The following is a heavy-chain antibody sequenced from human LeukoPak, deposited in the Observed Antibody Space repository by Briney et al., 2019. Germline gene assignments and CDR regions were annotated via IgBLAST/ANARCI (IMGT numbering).Heavy chain of an antibody. D-gene: IGHD3-10*01. CDR1: RFTFSDYW. V-gene: IGHV3-23*01. CDR3: AQRFHYGSGSYFPFDP. CDR2: ISGSGGST. J-gene: IGHJ5*02. Sequence: TGGSLRLSCAASRFTFSDYWMTWVRQAPGKGLEWVSAISGSGGSTYYADSVKGRFTISRDNSKNTLYLQMNSLRAEDTAVYYCAQRFHYGSGSYFPFDPWGQGTLVTVSS.